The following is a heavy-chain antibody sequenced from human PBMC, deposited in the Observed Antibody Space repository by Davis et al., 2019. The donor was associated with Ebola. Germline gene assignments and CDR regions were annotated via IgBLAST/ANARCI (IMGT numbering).Heavy chain of an antibody. J-gene: IGHJ4*02. V-gene: IGHV1-18*01. D-gene: IGHD6-13*01. CDR3: VRSNSWYGDY. CDR1: GFSFPDYG. CDR2: ISAYTGHT. Sequence: ASVPVSCQDSGFSFPDYGITWVRQASGQGLEFMGWISAYTGHTNYAQSFQDRIAMTIDTSTNTLYMELRSLRSDDTAMYYCVRSNSWYGDYWGRGTLVTVSS.